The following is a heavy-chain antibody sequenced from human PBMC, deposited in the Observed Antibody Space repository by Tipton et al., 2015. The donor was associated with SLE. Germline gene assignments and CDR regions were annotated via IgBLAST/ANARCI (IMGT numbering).Heavy chain of an antibody. CDR2: IYYSGST. CDR1: GGYISSYY. D-gene: IGHD6-13*01. J-gene: IGHJ4*02. Sequence: TLSLTCTVSGGYISSYYWSWIRQPPGKGLEWIGYIYYSGSTNYNPSLKSRVTISVDTSKNQFSLKLSSVTAADTAVYYCARDFLSAAGGYWGQGTLVTVSS. CDR3: ARDFLSAAGGY. V-gene: IGHV4-59*01.